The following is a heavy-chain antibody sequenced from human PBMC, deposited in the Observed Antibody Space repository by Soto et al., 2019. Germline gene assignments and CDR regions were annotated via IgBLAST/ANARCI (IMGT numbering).Heavy chain of an antibody. Sequence: PGGSLILSREPSGLTACSNYMSWVRQTPGKGLEWVSVIYSGGSTYYADSVKGRFTISRDNSKNTLYLQMNSLRAEDTAVYYCAREYSGYDNYYYYYMDVWGKGTTVTVSS. CDR2: IYSGGST. D-gene: IGHD5-12*01. CDR1: GLTACSNY. CDR3: AREYSGYDNYYYYYMDV. J-gene: IGHJ6*03. V-gene: IGHV3-66*01.